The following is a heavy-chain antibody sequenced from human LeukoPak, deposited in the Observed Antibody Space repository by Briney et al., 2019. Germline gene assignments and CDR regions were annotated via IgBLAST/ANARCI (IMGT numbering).Heavy chain of an antibody. CDR2: IIPIFGTA. D-gene: IGHD3-10*01. J-gene: IGHJ4*02. CDR3: AREYYYGSGKSATFFDY. CDR1: GGTFGSYA. V-gene: IGHV1-69*06. Sequence: SVKVSCKASGGTFGSYAISWVRQAPGQGLEWMGGIIPIFGTANYAQKFQGRVTITADKSTSTAYMELSSLRSEDTAVYYCAREYYYGSGKSATFFDYWGQGTLVTVSS.